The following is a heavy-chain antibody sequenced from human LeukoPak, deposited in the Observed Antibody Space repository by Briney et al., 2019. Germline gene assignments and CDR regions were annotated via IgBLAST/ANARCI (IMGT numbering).Heavy chain of an antibody. CDR2: ISAYNGNT. V-gene: IGHV1-18*01. CDR3: ARLATGTTGVWFDP. J-gene: IGHJ5*02. CDR1: GYTFTSYG. Sequence: ASVRVSCKASGYTFTSYGISWVRQDPGQGLEWMGWISAYNGNTNYAQKLQGRVTMSTDTSTSTAYMELRSLRSDDTAVYYCARLATGTTGVWFDPWGQGTLVTVSS. D-gene: IGHD1-1*01.